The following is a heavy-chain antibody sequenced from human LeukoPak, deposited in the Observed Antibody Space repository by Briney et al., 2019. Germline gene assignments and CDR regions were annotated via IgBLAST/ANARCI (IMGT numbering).Heavy chain of an antibody. CDR3: ARDLLSPATGTTYWFDP. Sequence: PSETLSLTCTVSGGSISSSSYYWGWIRQPPGKGLEWIGSIYYSGSTYYNPSLKSRVTISVDTSKNQFSLKLSSVTAADTAVYYCARDLLSPATGTTYWFDPWCQGTLVTVSS. CDR2: IYYSGST. CDR1: GGSISSSSYY. D-gene: IGHD1-7*01. J-gene: IGHJ5*02. V-gene: IGHV4-39*07.